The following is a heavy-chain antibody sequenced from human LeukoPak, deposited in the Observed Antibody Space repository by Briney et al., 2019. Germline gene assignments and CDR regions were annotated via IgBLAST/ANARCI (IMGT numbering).Heavy chain of an antibody. D-gene: IGHD6-19*01. CDR2: VEGGGSST. CDR3: ARGPGSSGGAYVGDY. J-gene: IGHJ4*01. Sequence: GGSLRLSCAASGFTFSNHWMHWVRQVPGKGPVWVSRVEGGGSSTSYADSVKGRFSISRDNAKSTLYLQMNSLIVEDTAVYYCARGPGSSGGAYVGDYWGHGTLVTVSS. V-gene: IGHV3-74*01. CDR1: GFTFSNHW.